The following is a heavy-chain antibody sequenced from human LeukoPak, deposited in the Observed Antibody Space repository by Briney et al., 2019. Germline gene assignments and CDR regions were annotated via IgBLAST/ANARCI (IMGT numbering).Heavy chain of an antibody. Sequence: ASVKVSCKASGYTFTSYYMHWVRQAPGQGLEWMGITNPSGGSTSYAQKFQGRVTMTRDTSTSTVYMELSSLRSEDTAVYYCARECSSTSCHFLYYYYGMDVWGQGTTVTVSS. CDR2: TNPSGGST. V-gene: IGHV1-46*01. CDR1: GYTFTSYY. J-gene: IGHJ6*02. CDR3: ARECSSTSCHFLYYYYGMDV. D-gene: IGHD2-2*01.